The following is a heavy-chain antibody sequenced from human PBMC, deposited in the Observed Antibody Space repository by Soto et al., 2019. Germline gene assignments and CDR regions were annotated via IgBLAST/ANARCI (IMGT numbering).Heavy chain of an antibody. V-gene: IGHV4-4*02. Sequence: PSETLSLTCAVSGGSISSSNWWSWVRQPPGKGLEWIGEIYHSGSTNYNPSLKSRVTISVDKSKNQFSLKLSSVTAADTATYYCAHSWSSSWYSPCVDYFDYWGQGTLVTVSS. J-gene: IGHJ4*02. D-gene: IGHD6-13*01. CDR2: IYHSGST. CDR3: AHSWSSSWYSPCVDYFDY. CDR1: GGSISSSNW.